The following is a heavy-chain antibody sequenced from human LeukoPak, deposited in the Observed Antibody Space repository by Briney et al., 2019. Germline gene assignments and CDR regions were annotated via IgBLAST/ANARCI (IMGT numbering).Heavy chain of an antibody. D-gene: IGHD1-26*01. CDR2: IYYSGST. CDR3: AREVGATTGSHFQH. CDR1: GGSISSSTYY. Sequence: SETLSLTCTVSGGSISSSTYYWGWIRQPPGKGMEWIGSIYYSGSTYYNPSLKSRVTISVDTSKNQFSLKLTSVTATDTAVYYCAREVGATTGSHFQHWGQGTLVTVSS. J-gene: IGHJ1*01. V-gene: IGHV4-39*02.